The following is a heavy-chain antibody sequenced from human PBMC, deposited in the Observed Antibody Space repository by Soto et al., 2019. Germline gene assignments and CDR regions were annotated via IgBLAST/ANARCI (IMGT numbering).Heavy chain of an antibody. V-gene: IGHV4-4*02. CDR2: IYHSGST. Sequence: SETLSLTCAVSGGSISSSNWWCWVRQPPGKGLEWIGEIYHSGSTNYNPSLKSRVTISVDKSKNQFSLKLSSVTAADTAVYYCASKGYASGVFDSWGQGTLVTVSS. J-gene: IGHJ4*02. CDR3: ASKGYASGVFDS. CDR1: GGSISSSNW. D-gene: IGHD3-10*01.